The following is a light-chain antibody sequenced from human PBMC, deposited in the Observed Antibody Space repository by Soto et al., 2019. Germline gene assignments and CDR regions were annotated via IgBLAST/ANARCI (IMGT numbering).Light chain of an antibody. J-gene: IGKJ1*01. V-gene: IGKV3-20*01. CDR3: QQYGSSPPVT. Sequence: IVMTQSPATLSVSPGERATLSCRASQSVGSDLAWYQQKPGQAPRLVIYGAYTRATGIPVRFSGSGSGTDFTLTISRLEPEDFAVYYCQQYGSSPPVTFGQGTKVDIK. CDR2: GAY. CDR1: QSVGSD.